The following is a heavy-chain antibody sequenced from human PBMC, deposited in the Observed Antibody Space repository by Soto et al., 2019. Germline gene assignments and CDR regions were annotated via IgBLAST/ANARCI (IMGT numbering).Heavy chain of an antibody. D-gene: IGHD3-9*01. CDR3: ARGFTYYDILPLYFDY. Sequence: GGSLRLSCAASGFTFSSYGMHWVRQAPGKGLEWVAVIWYDGSNKYYADSVKGRFTISRDNSKNTLYLQMNSLRAEDTAVYYCARGFTYYDILPLYFDYWGQGTLVTVSS. CDR1: GFTFSSYG. CDR2: IWYDGSNK. V-gene: IGHV3-33*01. J-gene: IGHJ4*02.